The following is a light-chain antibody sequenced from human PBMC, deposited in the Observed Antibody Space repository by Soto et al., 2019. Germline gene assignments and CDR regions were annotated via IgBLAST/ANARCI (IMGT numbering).Light chain of an antibody. CDR2: DVT. V-gene: IGLV2-14*03. J-gene: IGLJ2*01. CDR3: SSYTTSSTVV. CDR1: SSDVGGYNY. Sequence: QSVLTQPASVSGSPGQSLTISCTGTSSDVGGYNYVSWYQQHPGKAPKLLIYDVTNRPSGVSNRFSASKSGNTAYLTISGLQAEDEADYYCSSYTTSSTVVFGGGTKLTVL.